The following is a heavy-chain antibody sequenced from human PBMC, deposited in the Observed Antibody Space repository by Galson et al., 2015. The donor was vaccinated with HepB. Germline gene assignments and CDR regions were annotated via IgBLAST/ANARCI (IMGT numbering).Heavy chain of an antibody. CDR1: GFNFSNYD. CDR3: SSANVYYVDY. CDR2: ISGSGGIT. D-gene: IGHD2-2*01. Sequence: SLRLSCAASGFNFSNYDMSWVRQAPGKGLEWVSGISGSGGITYYADSVKGRFTISRDNSKNTLYLQMNGLRAEDTATYYCSSANVYYVDYWVQGTLVTVSS. J-gene: IGHJ4*02. V-gene: IGHV3-23*01.